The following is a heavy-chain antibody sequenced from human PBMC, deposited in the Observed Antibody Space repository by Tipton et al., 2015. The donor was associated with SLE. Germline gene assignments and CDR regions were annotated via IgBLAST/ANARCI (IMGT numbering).Heavy chain of an antibody. CDR1: GGSFSGYY. J-gene: IGHJ4*02. CDR2: INHSGST. D-gene: IGHD6-19*01. V-gene: IGHV4-34*01. CDR3: ARGPAPQKTDSSGWSHFDY. Sequence: TLSLTCAVYGGSFSGYYWSWIRQPPGKGLEWIGEINHSGSTNYNPSLKSRVTISVDTSKNQFSLKLSSATAADTAVYYCARGPAPQKTDSSGWSHFDYWGQGTLVTVSS.